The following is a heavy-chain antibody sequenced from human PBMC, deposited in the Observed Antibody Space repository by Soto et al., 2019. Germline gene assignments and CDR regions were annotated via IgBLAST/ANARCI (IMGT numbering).Heavy chain of an antibody. J-gene: IGHJ4*02. CDR1: GGSINSYW. D-gene: IGHD3-10*01. CDR2: VYSSGTT. CDR3: ARDIGSYAYGEGY. V-gene: IGHV4-4*07. Sequence: SETLSLTCSVSGGSINSYWWSWIRQPAGKGLEWIGRVYSSGTTDYNPSLNSRATMSVETSKNQFPLKLSSVTAADTAVYYCARDIGSYAYGEGYWGQGIQVTVSS.